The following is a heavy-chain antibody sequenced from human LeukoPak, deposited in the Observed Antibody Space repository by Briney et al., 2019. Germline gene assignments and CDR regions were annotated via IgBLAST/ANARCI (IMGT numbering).Heavy chain of an antibody. CDR3: AKEWELLRMFDY. CDR1: GFTFISYA. CDR2: ISGSGGST. V-gene: IGHV3-23*01. Sequence: GGSLRLSCAASGFTFISYAMNWVRQAPGKGLEWVSAISGSGGSTYYADSVKGRFTISRDNSKNTLYLQMNSLRAEDTAVYYCAKEWELLRMFDYWGQGTLVTVSS. D-gene: IGHD1-26*01. J-gene: IGHJ4*02.